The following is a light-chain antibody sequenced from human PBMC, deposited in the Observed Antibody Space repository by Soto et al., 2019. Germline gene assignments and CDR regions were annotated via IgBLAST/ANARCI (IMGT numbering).Light chain of an antibody. CDR3: QQYDNWPLT. J-gene: IGKJ4*01. CDR2: GAS. CDR1: QSVSSD. Sequence: EIELTQSPVTLSVSPGERATLSCRASQSVSSDLAWFQQKPGQAPRLLIYGASTRATGIPARFSGSGSGTEFTLTISSLQSEDFAIYYCQQYDNWPLTFRGGTKVEIK. V-gene: IGKV3-15*01.